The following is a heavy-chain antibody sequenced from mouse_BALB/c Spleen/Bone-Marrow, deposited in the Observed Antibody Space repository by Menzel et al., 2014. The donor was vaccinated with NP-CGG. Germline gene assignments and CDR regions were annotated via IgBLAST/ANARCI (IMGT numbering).Heavy chain of an antibody. V-gene: IGHV5-6*01. J-gene: IGHJ4*01. CDR3: ARHRADYYAMDY. Sequence: EVKLMESGGDLVKPGGSPKLSCAASGFTFSSYGMSWVRQTPDKRLEWVATISSGDSYTYYPDSVKGRFTISRDNAKNTLYLLMSSLKSEDTAMYYCARHRADYYAMDYWGQGTSVTVSS. CDR1: GFTFSSYG. D-gene: IGHD3-3*01. CDR2: ISSGDSYT.